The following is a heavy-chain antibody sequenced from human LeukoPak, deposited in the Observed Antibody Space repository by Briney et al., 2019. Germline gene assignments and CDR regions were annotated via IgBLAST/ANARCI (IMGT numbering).Heavy chain of an antibody. CDR3: ARGLGYCSGGSCYDRDRVFDY. CDR2: ISSSSSYI. V-gene: IGHV3-21*01. Sequence: PGGSLRLSCAASGFTFSSYSMNWVRQAPGKGLEWVSSISSSSSYIYYADSVKGRFTISRDNSKNTLYLQMNSLRAEDTAVYYCARGLGYCSGGSCYDRDRVFDYWGQGTLVTVSS. J-gene: IGHJ4*02. CDR1: GFTFSSYS. D-gene: IGHD2-15*01.